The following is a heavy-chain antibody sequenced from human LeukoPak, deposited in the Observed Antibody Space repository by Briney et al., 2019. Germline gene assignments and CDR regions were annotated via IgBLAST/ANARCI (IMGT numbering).Heavy chain of an antibody. V-gene: IGHV3-48*03. J-gene: IGHJ3*02. D-gene: IGHD2-15*01. CDR3: ARDWGGGSCNGPYDAFEI. Sequence: GGSLRLSCAASGFTFSSYEMNWVRQAPGKGLEWVSYISSSGSTIYYADSVKGRFTISRDNAKNSLYLQMNSLRAEDTAVYYCARDWGGGSCNGPYDAFEIWGQGTMVTVFS. CDR1: GFTFSSYE. CDR2: ISSSGSTI.